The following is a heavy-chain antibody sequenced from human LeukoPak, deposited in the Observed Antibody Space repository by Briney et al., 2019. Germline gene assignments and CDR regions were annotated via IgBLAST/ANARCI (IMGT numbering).Heavy chain of an antibody. J-gene: IGHJ4*02. D-gene: IGHD3-10*01. CDR2: ISYDGSNK. Sequence: PGGSLRLSCAASGFTFSSYGMHWVRQAPGKGLEWVAVISYDGSNKYYADSVKGRFTISRDNSKNTLYLQMNSLRAEDTAVYYCARVMVRGVSRLSLDYWGQGTLVTVSS. CDR1: GFTFSSYG. CDR3: ARVMVRGVSRLSLDY. V-gene: IGHV3-30*03.